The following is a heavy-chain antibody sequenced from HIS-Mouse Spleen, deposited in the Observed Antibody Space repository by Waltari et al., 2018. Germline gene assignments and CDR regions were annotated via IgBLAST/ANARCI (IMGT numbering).Heavy chain of an antibody. CDR1: GFTFSSYA. CDR3: ARFIAVAGTGWFDP. D-gene: IGHD6-19*01. J-gene: IGHJ5*02. CDR2: ISSNGGST. V-gene: IGHV3-64*01. Sequence: VQLVESGGGLVQPGGSLRLSCAASGFTFSSYAMHWVRQAPGKGLEYVSAISSNGGSTYYANSVKGRFTISRDNSKNTLYLQMGSLRAEDMAVYYCARFIAVAGTGWFDPWGQGTLVTVSS.